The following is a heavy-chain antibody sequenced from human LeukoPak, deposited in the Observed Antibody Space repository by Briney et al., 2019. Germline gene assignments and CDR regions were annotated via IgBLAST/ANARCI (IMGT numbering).Heavy chain of an antibody. V-gene: IGHV1-2*02. CDR1: GYTFTGYY. CDR3: ARDLGYCSSTSCNNWFDP. CDR2: INPNSGGT. Sequence: ASVKVSCKASGYTFTGYYMHWVRQAPGQGLEWMGWINPNSGGTNYAQKFQGRVTVTRDTSISTAYMELSRLRSDDTAVYYCARDLGYCSSTSCNNWFDPWGQGTLVTVSS. J-gene: IGHJ5*02. D-gene: IGHD2-2*01.